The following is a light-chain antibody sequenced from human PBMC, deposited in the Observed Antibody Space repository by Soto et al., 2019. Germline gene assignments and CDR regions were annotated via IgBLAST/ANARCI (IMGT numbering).Light chain of an antibody. J-gene: IGKJ1*01. Sequence: DIQMTQSPSTVSAYVGDSVTITCRASQSITTWLAWYQQRPGKAPKLLIYDVSSLQSGVPSRFSGSGSGTEFTLTISSLQPDDFATYYCQQYNSYSTWTFGQGSKVDIX. CDR3: QQYNSYSTWT. CDR2: DVS. CDR1: QSITTW. V-gene: IGKV1-5*01.